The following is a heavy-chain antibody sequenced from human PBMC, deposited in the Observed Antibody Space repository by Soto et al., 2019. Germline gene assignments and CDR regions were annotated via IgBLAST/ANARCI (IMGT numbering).Heavy chain of an antibody. V-gene: IGHV3-53*01. J-gene: IGHJ3*01. Sequence: LRLSCVAAGFTVISHYMTWVRQTPGKGLEWVSIIYASDSTFYADSVKGRFTISRDNSKNTVYLQLNSLRADDTAVYYCATPVTRLIAFDLWGQGTMVTVSS. CDR1: GFTVISHY. D-gene: IGHD4-17*01. CDR3: ATPVTRLIAFDL. CDR2: IYASDST.